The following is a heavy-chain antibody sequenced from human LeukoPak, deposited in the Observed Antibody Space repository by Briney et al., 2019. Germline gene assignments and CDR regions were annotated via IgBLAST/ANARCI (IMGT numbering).Heavy chain of an antibody. D-gene: IGHD2-2*02. CDR1: GYTFSAHY. Sequence: GASVKVSCKTSGYTFSAHYLHWVRQAPGQRPEWVGRIDPASGGTHYAQKFQGRVTVTRDTSTTTVDMELGGLRSDDTAVYYCARVPGPYTTSRFDFWGQGTLVTVSS. CDR3: ARVPGPYTTSRFDF. CDR2: IDPASGGT. V-gene: IGHV1-2*02. J-gene: IGHJ4*02.